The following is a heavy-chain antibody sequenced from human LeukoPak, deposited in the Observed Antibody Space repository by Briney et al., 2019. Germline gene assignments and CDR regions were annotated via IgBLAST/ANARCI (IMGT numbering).Heavy chain of an antibody. J-gene: IGHJ4*02. CDR1: GFTFSAYM. CDR2: ISSSSRYI. CDR3: AGGRGYSYVRFDY. V-gene: IGHV3-21*01. D-gene: IGHD5-18*01. Sequence: PGGSLRLSCAASGFTFSAYMMNWVRQAPGKGLEWVSSISSSSRYIYYADSLKGRFTISRDNSKNTLYLQMNSLRAEDTAVYYCAGGRGYSYVRFDYWGQGTLVTVSS.